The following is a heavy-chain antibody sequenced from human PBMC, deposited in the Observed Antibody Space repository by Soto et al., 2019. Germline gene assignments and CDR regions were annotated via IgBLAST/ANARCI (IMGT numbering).Heavy chain of an antibody. D-gene: IGHD6-19*01. Sequence: QVQLVESGGGVVQPGRSLRLSCVASGFTFSSYGMHWVRQAPGKGLEWVAVIRFAGSNKYYADSVKGRFTISRDNSKNTMYLQMNSLRVVDMAVYYCARDPCGLVRCVDYWGQGTLVTVSS. CDR3: ARDPCGLVRCVDY. J-gene: IGHJ4*02. CDR1: GFTFSSYG. V-gene: IGHV3-33*01. CDR2: IRFAGSNK.